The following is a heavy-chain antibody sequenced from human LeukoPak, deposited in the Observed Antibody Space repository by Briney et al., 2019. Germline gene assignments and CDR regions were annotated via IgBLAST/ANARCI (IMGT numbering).Heavy chain of an antibody. J-gene: IGHJ4*02. V-gene: IGHV3-23*01. CDR3: AKGNQPRACSSTSCYSPREYYFDY. Sequence: PGGSLRLSCAASGFTFSSYAMSWVRQAPGKGLEWVSAISGAGSATFYADSVKGRFTISRDNSRNTLYLQMDSPRVDDTAVYYCAKGNQPRACSSTSCYSPREYYFDYWGQGTLVTVSS. D-gene: IGHD2-2*01. CDR2: ISGAGSAT. CDR1: GFTFSSYA.